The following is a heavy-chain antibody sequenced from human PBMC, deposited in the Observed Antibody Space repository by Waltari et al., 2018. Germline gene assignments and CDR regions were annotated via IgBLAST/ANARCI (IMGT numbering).Heavy chain of an antibody. V-gene: IGHV1-69*01. CDR3: ATDTSGAFDI. Sequence: VQLLQSGAEVKKPGTSVTVSCPASGRTFSSCSISWGRQAPGQGLEWMGGIIPIFGTANYAQKFQGRVTITADESTSTAYMELSSLRSEDTAVYYCATDTSGAFDIWGQGTMVTVSS. J-gene: IGHJ3*02. CDR1: GRTFSSCS. CDR2: IIPIFGTA.